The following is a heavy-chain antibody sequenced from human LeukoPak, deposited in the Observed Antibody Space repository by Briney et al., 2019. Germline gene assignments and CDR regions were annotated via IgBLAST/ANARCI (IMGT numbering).Heavy chain of an antibody. Sequence: PGGSLTLSCAASGFTFDDYAMHWIRQAPGKGLEWVSGIRWNSGSIGYADSVKGRFTISRDNAKNSLYLQMNSLRAEDTALYYCAKDTPPWGWQLVPYYFDYWGQGTLVTVSS. V-gene: IGHV3-9*01. CDR2: IRWNSGSI. CDR3: AKDTPPWGWQLVPYYFDY. J-gene: IGHJ4*02. D-gene: IGHD6-6*01. CDR1: GFTFDDYA.